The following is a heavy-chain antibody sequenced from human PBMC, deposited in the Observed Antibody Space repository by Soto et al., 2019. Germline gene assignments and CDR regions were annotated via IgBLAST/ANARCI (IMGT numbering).Heavy chain of an antibody. Sequence: SVKVSCKASGGTFSSYAISWVRQAHGQGLEWMGGIIPIFGTANYAQKFQGRVTITADASMSTAYMELSRLRSEDTAVYYCARDRSRDSSGWYSGAFDIWCQGTMVTVSS. CDR3: ARDRSRDSSGWYSGAFDI. CDR1: GGTFSSYA. D-gene: IGHD6-19*01. J-gene: IGHJ3*02. V-gene: IGHV1-69*13. CDR2: IIPIFGTA.